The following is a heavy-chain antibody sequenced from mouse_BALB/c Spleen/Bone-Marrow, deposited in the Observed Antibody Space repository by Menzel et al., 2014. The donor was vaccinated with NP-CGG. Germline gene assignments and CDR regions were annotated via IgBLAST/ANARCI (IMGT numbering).Heavy chain of an antibody. D-gene: IGHD2-3*01. V-gene: IGHV1-69*02. CDR2: IYPSDNYT. CDR3: TRTYEYFDY. Sequence: QVQLQQSGAELVRPGASVKLSCETSGYTFTSYWINWVKQRPGQGLEWIGNIYPSDNYTNYNQKFKDKATLTVDISSTTAYMQLSSPTSEDSAVYYCTRTYEYFDYWGQAPLSQSPQ. CDR1: GYTFTSYW. J-gene: IGHJ2*01.